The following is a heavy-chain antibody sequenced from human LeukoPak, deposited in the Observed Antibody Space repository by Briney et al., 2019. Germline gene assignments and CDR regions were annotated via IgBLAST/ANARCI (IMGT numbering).Heavy chain of an antibody. J-gene: IGHJ4*02. CDR2: INWNGDDT. CDR1: GFTFDSYG. CDR3: VRGGELVGSYFDY. Sequence: RPGGSLRLSCAASGFTFDSYGMSWVRQAPGKGLEWVSGINWNGDDTTYADSVKGRFTISRDNAKNSLYLQINSLRAEDTALYYRVRGGELVGSYFDYWGPGTLVTVSS. V-gene: IGHV3-20*04. D-gene: IGHD3-16*01.